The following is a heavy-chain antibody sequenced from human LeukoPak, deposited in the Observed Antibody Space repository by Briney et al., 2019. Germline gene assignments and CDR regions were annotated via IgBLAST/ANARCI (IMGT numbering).Heavy chain of an antibody. D-gene: IGHD2-2*01. J-gene: IGHJ5*02. CDR3: ARRVVPAASLINWFDP. V-gene: IGHV1-2*02. Sequence: ASVKVSCKASGYTFTGYYMHWVRQAPGQGLEWMGWINPNSGGTNYAQKFQGRVTMTRDTSISTAYMELSRLRSDDTAVYYCARRVVPAASLINWFDPWGQGTLVTVSS. CDR2: INPNSGGT. CDR1: GYTFTGYY.